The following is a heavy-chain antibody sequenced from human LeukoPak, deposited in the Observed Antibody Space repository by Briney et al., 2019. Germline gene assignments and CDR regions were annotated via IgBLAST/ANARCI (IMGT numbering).Heavy chain of an antibody. V-gene: IGHV3-30*18. CDR1: GFTFSSYG. D-gene: IGHD1-26*01. CDR3: AKEITDSGRYYVYFHH. J-gene: IGHJ1*01. Sequence: GGSLRLSCAASGFTFSSYGMHWVRQAPGKGLEWVAVISYDGSNKYYADSVKGRFTISRDNSKNTLYLQMNSLRAEDTAVYYCAKEITDSGRYYVYFHHWGQGTLVTVSS. CDR2: ISYDGSNK.